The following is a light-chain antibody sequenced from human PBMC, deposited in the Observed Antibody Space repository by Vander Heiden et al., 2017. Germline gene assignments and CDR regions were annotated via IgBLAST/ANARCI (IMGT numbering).Light chain of an antibody. V-gene: IGKV1-5*03. CDR1: QGISSW. CDR3: QQYNSYYRT. CDR2: KAA. J-gene: IGKJ2*01. Sequence: DIQMTQSPSTLSASVGDRVTITCRASQGISSWLAWYQQKPGKAPKLLIDKAASLESGGASRSSGSGAGTEVTLTISSRQPDDVATYYCQQYNSYYRTFGQGTKLEIK.